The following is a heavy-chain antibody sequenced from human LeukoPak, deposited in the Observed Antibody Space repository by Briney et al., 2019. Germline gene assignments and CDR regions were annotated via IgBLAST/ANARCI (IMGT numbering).Heavy chain of an antibody. V-gene: IGHV4-59*08. J-gene: IGHJ4*02. CDR3: AKWACDNRAFDL. Sequence: SETLSLTCTVSGTSITSYYWNWIRQAPGQGPEWIGYGHYSGNTKYNPPIKSRVTISVDTSKNQFSLRLSSVTAAATAVYFCAKWACDNRAFDLWGQGTLVTVSS. CDR2: GHYSGNT. CDR1: GTSITSYY. D-gene: IGHD2-8*01.